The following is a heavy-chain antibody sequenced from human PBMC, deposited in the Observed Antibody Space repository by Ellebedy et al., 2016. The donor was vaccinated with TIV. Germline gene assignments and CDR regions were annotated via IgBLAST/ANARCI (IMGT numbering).Heavy chain of an antibody. Sequence: ASVKVSCKASGYTFTSYGISWVRQAPGQGLEWVGTLNPSTGGTSYAQKFQGRVTLTRDTSTSTAYMELSSLRSDDTAVYYCARGGRNYVDYWGQGTLVTVSS. CDR1: GYTFTSYG. CDR2: LNPSTGGT. J-gene: IGHJ4*02. V-gene: IGHV1-46*01. CDR3: ARGGRNYVDY.